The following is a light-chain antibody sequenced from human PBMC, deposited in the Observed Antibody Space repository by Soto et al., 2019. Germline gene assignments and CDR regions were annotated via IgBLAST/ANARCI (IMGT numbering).Light chain of an antibody. CDR3: HQYGSSPST. J-gene: IGKJ1*01. CDR1: QSVTSTY. V-gene: IGKV3-20*01. CDR2: GAS. Sequence: EIVLTQSPGTLSLSPVERATLSCRASQSVTSTYLAWYQHKPGQAPRLLIYGASSRATGIPDRFSGSGSGTDFTLTISRLEPEDFALYYCHQYGSSPSTFGLGTKVDIK.